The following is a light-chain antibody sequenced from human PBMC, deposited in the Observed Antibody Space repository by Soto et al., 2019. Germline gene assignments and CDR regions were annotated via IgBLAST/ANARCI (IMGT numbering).Light chain of an antibody. CDR2: DAS. J-gene: IGKJ2*01. CDR3: QQRSNWPPMYT. CDR1: QSVSSY. V-gene: IGKV3-11*01. Sequence: ENVLTQSPATLSLSPGERATLSCRASQSVSSYLAWYQQQPGQAPRLLIYDASNRATGIPARFSGSGSGTDFTLTISSLGPEDFAVYYCQQRSNWPPMYTSGQGTKLEIK.